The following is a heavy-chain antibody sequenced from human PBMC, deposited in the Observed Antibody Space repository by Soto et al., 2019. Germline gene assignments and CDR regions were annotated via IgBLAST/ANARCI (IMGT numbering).Heavy chain of an antibody. D-gene: IGHD3-9*01. CDR1: GFTFSSYG. J-gene: IGHJ3*02. Sequence: PGGSLRLSCAASGFTFSSYGMHWVRQAPGKGLEWVAVIWYDGSNKYYADSVKGRFTISRDNSKNTLYLQMNSLRAEDTAVYYCAAVYYDILTGYFTGAFDIWGQGTMVAVSS. V-gene: IGHV3-33*01. CDR2: IWYDGSNK. CDR3: AAVYYDILTGYFTGAFDI.